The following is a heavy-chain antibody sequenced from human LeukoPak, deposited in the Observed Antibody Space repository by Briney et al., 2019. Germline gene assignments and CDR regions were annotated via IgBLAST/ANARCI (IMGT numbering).Heavy chain of an antibody. CDR3: AKEGSSGRPDGLFDY. V-gene: IGHV3-30*18. CDR1: GFTFSSYG. J-gene: IGHJ4*02. Sequence: GGSLRLSCAASGFTFSSYGMHWVRQAPGKGLEWVAVISYDGSNKYYADSVKGRFTISRDNSKNTLYLQMNSLRAEDTAVYYCAKEGSSGRPDGLFDYWGQGTLVTVSS. CDR2: ISYDGSNK. D-gene: IGHD3-22*01.